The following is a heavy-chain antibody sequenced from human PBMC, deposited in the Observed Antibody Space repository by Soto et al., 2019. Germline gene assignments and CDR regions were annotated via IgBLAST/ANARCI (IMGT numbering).Heavy chain of an antibody. CDR1: GFTFSSYG. D-gene: IGHD4-17*01. J-gene: IGHJ4*02. Sequence: QVQLVESGGGVVQPGRSLRLSCAASGFTFSSYGMHWVRQAPGKGLEWVAVISYDGNNKYYAASVKGRFTNSRDNFKNTLYLQMDSLRAEDTAMYYCAKDHLETTVTTPSYCGQGTLITVSS. CDR3: AKDHLETTVTTPSY. CDR2: ISYDGNNK. V-gene: IGHV3-30*18.